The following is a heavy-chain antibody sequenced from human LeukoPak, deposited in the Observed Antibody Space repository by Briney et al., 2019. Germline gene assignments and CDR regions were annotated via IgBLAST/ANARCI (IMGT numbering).Heavy chain of an antibody. V-gene: IGHV3-53*05. Sequence: PGGSLRLSCAASGFSVGTNYMTWVRQAPGKGLEWVSMIYAGGNTYYRDSVKGRFTISRDNSKNTLYLQMNSLRAEDTAVYYCARGEWLQWWRAFDIWGQGTMVTVSS. J-gene: IGHJ3*02. CDR3: ARGEWLQWWRAFDI. CDR1: GFSVGTNY. CDR2: IYAGGNT. D-gene: IGHD5-24*01.